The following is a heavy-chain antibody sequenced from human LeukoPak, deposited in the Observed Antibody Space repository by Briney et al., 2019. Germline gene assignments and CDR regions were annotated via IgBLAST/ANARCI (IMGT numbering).Heavy chain of an antibody. Sequence: PGGSLRLSCGTSGFTFSSNWMSWVRHAPGRGLDWVANIKPDGSAEYYAASVKGRFTVSRDNAKNSLYLQMNSLRDEDTAVYYCAREMATIRSDSWGQGTLVTVSS. J-gene: IGHJ4*02. CDR1: GFTFSSNW. V-gene: IGHV3-7*01. CDR3: AREMATIRSDS. CDR2: IKPDGSAE. D-gene: IGHD5-24*01.